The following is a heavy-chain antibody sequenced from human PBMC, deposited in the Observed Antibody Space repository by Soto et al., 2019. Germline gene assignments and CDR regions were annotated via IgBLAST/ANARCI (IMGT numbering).Heavy chain of an antibody. V-gene: IGHV3-66*01. CDR1: GFTVSSNY. CDR3: AALDTATVPGMAGY. Sequence: PGGSLRLSCAASGFTVSSNYMSWVRQAPGKGLEWVSVIYNDGSGGSTYYADSVKGRFTISRDKSKNSLYLQMNSLRAEDTAVYYCAALDTATVPGMAGYWGQGTLVTVS. J-gene: IGHJ4*02. CDR2: IYNDGSGGST. D-gene: IGHD5-18*01.